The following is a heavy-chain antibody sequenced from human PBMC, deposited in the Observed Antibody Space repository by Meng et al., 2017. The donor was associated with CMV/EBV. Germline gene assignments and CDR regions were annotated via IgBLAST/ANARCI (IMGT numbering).Heavy chain of an antibody. CDR1: GFTFSSYS. V-gene: IGHV3-21*01. CDR3: AREGVPAAKTGYFDY. CDR2: ISSSSSYI. D-gene: IGHD2-2*01. Sequence: GESLKISCAASGFTFSSYSMNWVRQAPGKGLEWVSSISSSSSYIYYADSVKGRFTISRDNAKNSLYLQMNSLSAEDTAVYYCAREGVPAAKTGYFDYWGQGTLVTVSS. J-gene: IGHJ4*02.